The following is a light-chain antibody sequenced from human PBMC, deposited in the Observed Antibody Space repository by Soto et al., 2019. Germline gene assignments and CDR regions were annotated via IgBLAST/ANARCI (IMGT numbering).Light chain of an antibody. CDR3: QTWDSSPHVE. V-gene: IGLV3-1*01. Sequence: SYELTQPPSVSVSPGQTASITCSGDKLGNKYACWYQQKPGQSPVLVIYQDSKRPSGIPERFSGSNSGNTATLTISGTQALDEADYYCQTWDSSPHVEFGGGTKLTVL. CDR1: KLGNKY. CDR2: QDS. J-gene: IGLJ2*01.